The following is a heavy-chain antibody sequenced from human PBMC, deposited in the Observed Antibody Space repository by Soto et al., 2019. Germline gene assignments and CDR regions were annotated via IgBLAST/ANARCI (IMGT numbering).Heavy chain of an antibody. CDR3: ARAKLEYYYYGMDV. D-gene: IGHD1-1*01. CDR2: ISYDGSNK. CDR1: EFTFSSYG. V-gene: IGHV3-30*03. Sequence: GGSLRLSCAASEFTFSSYGMHWVRQAPGKGIERVAVISYDGSNKYYADSVKGRFTISRDNSKNTLYLQMNSLRAYVTAVYFCARAKLEYYYYGMDVWGQGTTVTVSS. J-gene: IGHJ6*02.